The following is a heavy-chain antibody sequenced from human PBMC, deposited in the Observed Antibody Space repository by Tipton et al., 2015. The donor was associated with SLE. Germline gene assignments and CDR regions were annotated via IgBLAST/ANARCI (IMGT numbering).Heavy chain of an antibody. Sequence: LRLSCTVSGGSISSDYWNWIRQPPGKGLEWVGYIYYTGTTNYSPSLKSRVTISVDTSKNQFSLKLSSVTAADTAVYYCAQAHLWGSYRYASDIWGQGTMVTVSS. CDR1: GGSISSDY. CDR3: AQAHLWGSYRYASDI. J-gene: IGHJ3*02. CDR2: IYYTGTT. D-gene: IGHD3-16*02. V-gene: IGHV4-59*12.